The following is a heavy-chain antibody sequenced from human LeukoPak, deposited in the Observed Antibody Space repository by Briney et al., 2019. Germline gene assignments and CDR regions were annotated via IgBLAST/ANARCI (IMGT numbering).Heavy chain of an antibody. D-gene: IGHD2-8*01. Sequence: PGGSLRLSCAASGFTFSSYGMYWVRQAPGKGLEWVAVIWYDGSNKYYADSVKGRFTISRDNSKNTLYLQMNSLRAEDTAVYYCARVRRVSYNWFDPWGQGTLVTVSS. CDR3: ARVRRVSYNWFDP. CDR1: GFTFSSYG. V-gene: IGHV3-33*01. J-gene: IGHJ5*02. CDR2: IWYDGSNK.